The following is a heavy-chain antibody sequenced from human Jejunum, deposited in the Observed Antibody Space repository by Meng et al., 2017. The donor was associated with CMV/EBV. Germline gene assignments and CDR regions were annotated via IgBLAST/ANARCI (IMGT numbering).Heavy chain of an antibody. J-gene: IGHJ4*02. CDR2: MVPLLGTV. D-gene: IGHD3-3*02. V-gene: IGHV1-69*05. Sequence: RASGSSVGSCAISWVRQDPRHGLEWMGRMVPLLGTVNYAQKFQGRITITTDESTSTGYMELSSLRSEDTAVYYCARAHDSISNPYFDFWGQGTLVTVSS. CDR1: GSSVGSCA. CDR3: ARAHDSISNPYFDF.